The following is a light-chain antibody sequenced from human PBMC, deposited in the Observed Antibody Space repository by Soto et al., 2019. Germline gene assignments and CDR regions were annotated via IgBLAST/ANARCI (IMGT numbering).Light chain of an antibody. CDR3: SSFAGSIGLV. V-gene: IGLV2-14*03. J-gene: IGLJ2*01. Sequence: QSALTQPASVSGYPGPSITLSCTGTSSDVGADKYVSWYQQNPGKAPKLIIYEVSDRPSGVSNRFSVSKSGNTASLTISGLQAEDEADYYFSSFAGSIGLVRGGGTKMTVL. CDR1: SSDVGADKY. CDR2: EVS.